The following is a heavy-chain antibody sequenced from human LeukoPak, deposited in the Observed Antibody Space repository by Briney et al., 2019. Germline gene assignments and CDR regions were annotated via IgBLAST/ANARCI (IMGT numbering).Heavy chain of an antibody. D-gene: IGHD2-2*01. CDR3: ACEYQLLYFDY. CDR2: IKQDGSEK. J-gene: IGHJ4*02. CDR1: GFTVSSNY. V-gene: IGHV3-7*01. Sequence: GGSLRLSCAASGFTVSSNYMSWVRQAPGKGLEWVANIKQDGSEKYYVDSVKGRFTISRDNAKNSLYLQMNSLRAEDTAVYYCACEYQLLYFDYWGQGTLVTVSS.